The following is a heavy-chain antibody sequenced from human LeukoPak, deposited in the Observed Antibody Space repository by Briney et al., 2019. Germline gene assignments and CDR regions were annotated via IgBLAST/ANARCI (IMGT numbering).Heavy chain of an antibody. D-gene: IGHD3-3*01. Sequence: PGGSLRLSCAASGFTFSGYWMMWVRQTPGKGLEWVANIKQDGSVKQYVDSVKGRFTISRDNAKNSLYLQMNSLRAEDTAVYYCARNLERNFWSGYQYYYYYMDVWGKGTTVTVSS. CDR1: GFTFSGYW. V-gene: IGHV3-7*01. CDR2: IKQDGSVK. J-gene: IGHJ6*03. CDR3: ARNLERNFWSGYQYYYYYMDV.